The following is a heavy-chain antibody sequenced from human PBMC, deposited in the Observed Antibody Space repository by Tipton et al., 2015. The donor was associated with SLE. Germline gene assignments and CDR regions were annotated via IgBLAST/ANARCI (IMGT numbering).Heavy chain of an antibody. Sequence: TLSLTCSVSGASISSSTHYWGWIRQSPGKGLGWIGSFYYTANTYFNPSLRSRVTISVDTSKNRFSLELTFVTAADTAVYYCARLSYYGDYFDYWGQGTLVTVSS. J-gene: IGHJ4*02. CDR3: ARLSYYGDYFDY. CDR1: GASISSSTHY. CDR2: FYYTANT. D-gene: IGHD4-17*01. V-gene: IGHV4-39*07.